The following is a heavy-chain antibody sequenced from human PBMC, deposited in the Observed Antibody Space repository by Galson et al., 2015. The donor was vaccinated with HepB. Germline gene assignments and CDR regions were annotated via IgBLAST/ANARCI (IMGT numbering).Heavy chain of an antibody. CDR2: INPYNGNT. CDR1: GFTFTAYY. D-gene: IGHD3-3*01. Sequence: SCKASGFTFTAYYLHWWRQAPGQGPEWMGWINPYNGNTEYAQKFQGRVTLTTDTSTSTAYMEMRSLRSDDTAVYYCARNGIGDLWSGYYKDLDAFDLWGQGTLVTVSS. J-gene: IGHJ3*01. CDR3: ARNGIGDLWSGYYKDLDAFDL. V-gene: IGHV1-18*01.